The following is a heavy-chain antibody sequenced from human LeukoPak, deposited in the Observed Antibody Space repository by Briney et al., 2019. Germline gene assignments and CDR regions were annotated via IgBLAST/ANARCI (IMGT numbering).Heavy chain of an antibody. J-gene: IGHJ6*03. CDR3: AQANCGGDCSPWYYYYMDV. CDR2: ISGSVRNT. V-gene: IGHV3-23*01. CDR1: GFTVSSYA. Sequence: GGSLRLSCAAAGFTVSSYAMSWVRQAPGKGREWVSAISGSVRNTYYADSVKGRLTISRDNSKSTLYLQMNSLRAEDTAVYYCAQANCGGDCSPWYYYYMDVWGKGTTVTVSS. D-gene: IGHD2-21*01.